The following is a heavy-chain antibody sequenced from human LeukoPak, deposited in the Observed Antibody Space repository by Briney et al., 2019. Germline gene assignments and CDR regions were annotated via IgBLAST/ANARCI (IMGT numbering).Heavy chain of an antibody. D-gene: IGHD2-2*01. CDR1: GYTFTSYG. CDR2: ISAYNGNT. CDR3: ARDTSFFWGDIVVVPAMDV. J-gene: IGHJ6*04. V-gene: IGHV1-18*01. Sequence: ASVKVSCNASGYTFTSYGISWVRQAPGQGLEWMGWISAYNGNTNYAQKLQGRVTMTTDTSTSTAYMELRSLRSDDTAVYYCARDTSFFWGDIVVVPAMDVWGKGTTVTVSS.